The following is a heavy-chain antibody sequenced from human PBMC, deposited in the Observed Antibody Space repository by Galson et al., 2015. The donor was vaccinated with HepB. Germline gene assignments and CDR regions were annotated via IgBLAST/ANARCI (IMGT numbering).Heavy chain of an antibody. CDR1: GFRFSSYG. CDR3: AKDAGGRADTRAEYYYAMDV. CDR2: IWYDGRNK. J-gene: IGHJ6*02. Sequence: SLRLSCAVSGFRFSSYGMHWVRQAPGKGLEWLAVIWYDGRNKYHADSVKGRSTISRDNSKNTLYLQMNSLRTGDTAVYYCAKDAGGRADTRAEYYYAMDVWGQGTTVTVSS. V-gene: IGHV3-33*03. D-gene: IGHD6-19*01.